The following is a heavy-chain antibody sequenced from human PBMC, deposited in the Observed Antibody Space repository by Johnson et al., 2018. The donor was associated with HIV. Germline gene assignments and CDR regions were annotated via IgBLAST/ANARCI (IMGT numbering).Heavy chain of an antibody. V-gene: IGHV3-66*01. D-gene: IGHD6-13*01. CDR3: ARECSSTRWTYGFDI. CDR1: GFTFDDYA. CDR2: IYSGGST. Sequence: VQLVESGGGVVQPWGSLRLSCAASGFTFDDYAMSWVRQAPGKGLEWVSVIYSGGSTSYADSVKGRFTISRDNSKNTLYLQMNSLSAEDTAGYYRARECSSTRWTYGFDIWGQGTMVTVSS. J-gene: IGHJ3*02.